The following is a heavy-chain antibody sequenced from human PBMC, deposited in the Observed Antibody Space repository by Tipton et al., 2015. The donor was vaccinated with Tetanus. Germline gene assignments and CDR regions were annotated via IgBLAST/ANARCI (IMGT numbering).Heavy chain of an antibody. D-gene: IGHD3-9*01. CDR2: INPNSGGT. CDR1: GYTFTGYY. CDR3: ARDHYDILTGPTYGMDV. J-gene: IGHJ6*02. V-gene: IGHV1-2*04. Sequence: QSGPEVKKPGASVKVSCKASGYTFTGYYMHWVRQAPGQGLEWMGWINPNSGGTNYAQKFQGWVTMTRDTSISPAYMELSRLRSDDTTVYYCARDHYDILTGPTYGMDVWGQGTTVTVSS.